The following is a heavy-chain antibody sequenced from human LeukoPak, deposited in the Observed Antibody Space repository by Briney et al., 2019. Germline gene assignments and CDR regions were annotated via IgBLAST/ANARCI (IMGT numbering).Heavy chain of an antibody. D-gene: IGHD4-17*01. CDR2: IKEDGSET. CDR3: ARDMGSYGDYF. J-gene: IGHJ4*02. Sequence: GGSLRLSCAASGFTFRSYWMSWVRQAPGKGLEWVANIKEDGSETFYVDSLKGRFTISRDNAKNSLYLQMNSLRAEDTAVYYCARDMGSYGDYFWGQGTLVTVSS. CDR1: GFTFRSYW. V-gene: IGHV3-7*01.